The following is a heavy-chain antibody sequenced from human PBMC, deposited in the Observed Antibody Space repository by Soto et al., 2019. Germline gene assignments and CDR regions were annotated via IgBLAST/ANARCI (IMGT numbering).Heavy chain of an antibody. D-gene: IGHD1-26*01. Sequence: SETLSLTCTFSGGSITNGDYYWGYIRQTPGKGLEWIANVYHTGSTFYNPSLKSRVTMSVDTSKNQFSLKLTSVTAADAAVYYCARHPYSGSYDHWGQGTLVTVSS. J-gene: IGHJ5*02. CDR1: GGSITNGDYY. V-gene: IGHV4-39*01. CDR2: VYHTGST. CDR3: ARHPYSGSYDH.